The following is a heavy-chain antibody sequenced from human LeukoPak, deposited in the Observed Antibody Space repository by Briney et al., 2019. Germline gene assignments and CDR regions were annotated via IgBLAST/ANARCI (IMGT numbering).Heavy chain of an antibody. D-gene: IGHD5-18*01. CDR1: GFTFSSYA. Sequence: GRSLRLSCAASGFTFSSYAMHWVRQAPGKGLEWVSSISSSSSYIYYADSVKGRFTISRDNAKNSLYLQMNSLRAEDTAVYYCARIYSYGLLDYWGQGTLVTVSS. V-gene: IGHV3-21*01. CDR3: ARIYSYGLLDY. CDR2: ISSSSSYI. J-gene: IGHJ4*02.